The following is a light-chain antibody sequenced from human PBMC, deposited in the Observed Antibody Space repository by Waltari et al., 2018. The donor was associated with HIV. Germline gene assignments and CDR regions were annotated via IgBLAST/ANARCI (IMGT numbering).Light chain of an antibody. J-gene: IGLJ3*02. Sequence: QSVLTQPPSASAAPGQKVTISCSVSSTFANNFVYWYQHLPGAAPKLLIYDNNNRPSGISDRFSGSKSGTSATLGITGLQTGDEADYYCGTWDPRLGSAVFGGGTKLTVL. CDR3: GTWDPRLGSAV. V-gene: IGLV1-51*01. CDR1: SSTFANNF. CDR2: DNN.